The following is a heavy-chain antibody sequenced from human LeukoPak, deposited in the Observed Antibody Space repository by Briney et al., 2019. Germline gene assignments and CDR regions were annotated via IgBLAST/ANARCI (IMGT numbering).Heavy chain of an antibody. CDR2: IYRIGST. J-gene: IGHJ6*02. CDR1: GGSISSYY. CDR3: AGELWKPPYYYGMDV. V-gene: IGHV4-59*01. D-gene: IGHD3-10*01. Sequence: SQTLSLTCTVSGGSISSYYWTWIRQPPGKGLEWIGYIYRIGSTNYSPSLKSRVTISLDTSKNQFSLRLRSVTAADTAVYYCAGELWKPPYYYGMDVWGQGTTVTVSS.